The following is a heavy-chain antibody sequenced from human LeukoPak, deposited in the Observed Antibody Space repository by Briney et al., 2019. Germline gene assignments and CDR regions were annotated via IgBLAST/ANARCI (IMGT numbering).Heavy chain of an antibody. CDR3: ARSPPTVVTPSNWFDP. CDR2: IIPIFSTA. Sequence: ASVKVSCKASGGTFSSYAISWVRQAPGQGLEWMGGIIPIFSTANYAQKFQGRVTITADESTSTAYMELSSLRSEDTAVYYCARSPPTVVTPSNWFDPWGQGTLVTVSS. J-gene: IGHJ5*02. CDR1: GGTFSSYA. D-gene: IGHD4-23*01. V-gene: IGHV1-69*01.